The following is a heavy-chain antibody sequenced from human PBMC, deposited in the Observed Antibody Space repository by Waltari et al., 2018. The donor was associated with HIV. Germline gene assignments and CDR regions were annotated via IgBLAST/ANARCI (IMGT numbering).Heavy chain of an antibody. CDR1: GGSISSNYYF. CDR2: ISHTGGTT. CDR3: ARQRGSGLWYFDL. Sequence: LSLTCTVSGGSISSNYYFWAWVRQPPGKGLEWIGTISHTGGTTYYNPSLKSRVIISVDTSKDQSSLKLSSMTATDTAVYYCARQRGSGLWYFDLWGRGTLVSVSS. V-gene: IGHV4-39*01. D-gene: IGHD3-10*01. J-gene: IGHJ2*01.